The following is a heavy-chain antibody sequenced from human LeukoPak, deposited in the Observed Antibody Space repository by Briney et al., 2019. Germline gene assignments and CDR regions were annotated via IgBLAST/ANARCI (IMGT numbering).Heavy chain of an antibody. CDR1: GFSLSAYE. D-gene: IGHD2-21*01. CDR2: INTGVRSA. V-gene: IGHV3-48*03. J-gene: IGHJ4*02. CDR3: ARETLNCGGDCFDY. Sequence: GGSLRLSCIGYGFSLSAYEFNWVRQAPGKGLEWISCINTGVRSAYYAGSVKGRLTISRDDANSAVHLEMNSLRAGDTAIYYCARETLNCGGDCFDYWGQGALVTVST.